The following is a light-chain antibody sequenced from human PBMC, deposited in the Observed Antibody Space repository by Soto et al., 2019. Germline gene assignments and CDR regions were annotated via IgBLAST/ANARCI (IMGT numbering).Light chain of an antibody. V-gene: IGLV1-40*01. CDR1: SSNIGAGHD. J-gene: IGLJ2*01. Sequence: QSVLTQPPSVSGAPGQRVTISCTGSSSNIGAGHDVHWYQQLPGTAPKLLIHDNGNRPSGVPDRFSGSKSGTSASLAITGLQAEDEADYYCQSYDSSLSGSVFGGGTKLTVL. CDR2: DNG. CDR3: QSYDSSLSGSV.